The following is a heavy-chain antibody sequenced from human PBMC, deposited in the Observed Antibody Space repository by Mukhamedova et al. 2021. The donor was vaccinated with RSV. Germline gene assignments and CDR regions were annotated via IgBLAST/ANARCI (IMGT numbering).Heavy chain of an antibody. CDR3: ARGDFWSGYYKGGYFQH. V-gene: IGHV4-34*01. J-gene: IGHJ1*01. D-gene: IGHD3-3*01. Sequence: EWIGEINHSGSTNYNPSLKSRVTISVDTSKNQFSLKLSSVTAVDTAVYYCARGDFWSGYYKGGYFQHWGQGTLVTVSS. CDR2: INHSGST.